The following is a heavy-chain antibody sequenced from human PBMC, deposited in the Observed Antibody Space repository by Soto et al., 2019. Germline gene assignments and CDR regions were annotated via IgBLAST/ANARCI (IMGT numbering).Heavy chain of an antibody. D-gene: IGHD2-8*02. V-gene: IGHV4-34*01. J-gene: IGHJ4*02. CDR1: GGSFCGYY. CDR3: ARDKITGLFDY. Sequence: SATLSLSCAIYGGSFCGYYWTWIRQPPGTGREWIGEINHSGSTNYNPSLKSRVTISVDTSKNQFSLKLTSVTAADTAVYYCARDKITGLFDYWGQGTLVTVS. CDR2: INHSGST.